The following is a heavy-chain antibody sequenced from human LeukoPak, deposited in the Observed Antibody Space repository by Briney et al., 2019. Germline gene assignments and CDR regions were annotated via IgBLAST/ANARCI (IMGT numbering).Heavy chain of an antibody. V-gene: IGHV3-23*01. CDR2: LSSSGAGA. D-gene: IGHD3/OR15-3a*01. CDR3: TKRAGLTFDS. Sequence: GGSLRLSCGASGFAFNKFTMSWVRQAPGKGLEWVSSLSSSGAGAFYADSVRGRFTISRDNSNNTLFLQLNSLRADDTAVYYCTKRAGLTFDSWGQGTLVTVSS. CDR1: GFAFNKFT. J-gene: IGHJ4*02.